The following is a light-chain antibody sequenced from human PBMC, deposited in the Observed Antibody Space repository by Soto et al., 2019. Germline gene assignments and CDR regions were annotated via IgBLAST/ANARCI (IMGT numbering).Light chain of an antibody. CDR2: TNN. CDR3: GAWDDSLSGRV. Sequence: QSVLTQPPSASGTPGQRVTISCSGSSSNTGSNYVYWYQQLPGTAPKLLIDTNNQRPSGVPDRFSGSKSGTSASLAISGLRSEDESNYYCGAWDDSLSGRVFGGGTKLTVL. J-gene: IGLJ2*01. V-gene: IGLV1-47*01. CDR1: SSNTGSNY.